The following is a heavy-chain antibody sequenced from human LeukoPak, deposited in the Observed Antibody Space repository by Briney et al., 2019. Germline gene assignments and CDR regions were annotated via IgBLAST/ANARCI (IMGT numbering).Heavy chain of an antibody. V-gene: IGHV1-2*02. J-gene: IGHJ4*02. CDR2: INPNSGGT. D-gene: IGHD4-17*01. CDR1: GYTFTYYY. Sequence: ASVKVSCQASGYTFTYYYIHWVRQAPGQGLEWMGWINPNSGGTNYAQKFQGRVTVTRDTSISTAYMEVSGLRSDDTAVYHCARIYGINYFDYWGQGALVTVSS. CDR3: ARIYGINYFDY.